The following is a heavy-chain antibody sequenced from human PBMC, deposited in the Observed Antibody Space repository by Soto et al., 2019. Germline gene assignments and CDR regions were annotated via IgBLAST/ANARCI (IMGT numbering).Heavy chain of an antibody. J-gene: IGHJ4*02. CDR3: AREGRYFDWLLTSLDY. Sequence: ASVKVSCKASGYTFTSYGISWVRQAPGQGLEWMGWISAYNGNTNYAQKLQGRVTMTTDTSTSTAYMELRSLRSDDTAVYYCAREGRYFDWLLTSLDYWGQGTLVTVSS. CDR2: ISAYNGNT. V-gene: IGHV1-18*01. D-gene: IGHD3-9*01. CDR1: GYTFTSYG.